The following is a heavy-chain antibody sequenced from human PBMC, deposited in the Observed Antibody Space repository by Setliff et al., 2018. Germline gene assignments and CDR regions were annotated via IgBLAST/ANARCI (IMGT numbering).Heavy chain of an antibody. CDR3: ARMTGFLYTDA. Sequence: SETLSLTCTVSGGSISSGIYYWSWIRQPAGKGLEWIGQIYTTVSANSVSTNYNPSLKSRVTISVDTSKNQFSLKLSSVTASDTAAYYCARMTGFLYTDAWGKGTTVTVSS. CDR1: GGSISSGIYY. V-gene: IGHV4-61*09. J-gene: IGHJ6*03. CDR2: IYTTVSANSVST. D-gene: IGHD3-3*01.